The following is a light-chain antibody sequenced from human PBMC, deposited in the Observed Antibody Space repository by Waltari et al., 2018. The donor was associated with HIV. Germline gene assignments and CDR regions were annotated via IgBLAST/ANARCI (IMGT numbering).Light chain of an antibody. CDR2: KGS. Sequence: DIVMTQSPLSLPVIPGEPASISCRSSQSLLHSNGYKYLDWYVQKPGQSPQLLIHKGSNRASGVPDRFSGSGSGTDFTLKISRVDADDVGVYYCMQALQTPRTFGQGTRVEIK. CDR3: MQALQTPRT. CDR1: QSLLHSNGYKY. V-gene: IGKV2-28*01. J-gene: IGKJ1*01.